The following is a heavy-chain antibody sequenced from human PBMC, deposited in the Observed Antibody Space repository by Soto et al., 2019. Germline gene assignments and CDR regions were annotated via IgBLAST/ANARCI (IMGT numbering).Heavy chain of an antibody. CDR1: GFTFSIYC. D-gene: IGHD4-4*01. J-gene: IGHJ6*02. CDR3: AKVRVKDYYYYAMDV. CDR2: ISSDGTSR. Sequence: LXLSCAASGFTFSIYCMHWVRQAPGKGLEWVAVISSDGTSRFYADSVKGRFTISRDNSKNTLYLQMNSLRAEDTAMYYCAKVRVKDYYYYAMDVWGQGTTVTVSS. V-gene: IGHV3-30*18.